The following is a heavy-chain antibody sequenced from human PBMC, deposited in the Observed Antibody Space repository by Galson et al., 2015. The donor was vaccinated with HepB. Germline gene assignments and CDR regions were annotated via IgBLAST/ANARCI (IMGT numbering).Heavy chain of an antibody. D-gene: IGHD3-22*01. Sequence: SLRLSCAASGFTFGDYAMSWVRQAPGKGLEWVGFIRSKAYGGTTEYAASVKGRFTISRDDSKSIAYLQMNSLKTEDTAVYYCTRDVWEWDSSGYYGMDVWGQGTTVTVSS. CDR3: TRDVWEWDSSGYYGMDV. V-gene: IGHV3-49*04. J-gene: IGHJ6*02. CDR2: IRSKAYGGTT. CDR1: GFTFGDYA.